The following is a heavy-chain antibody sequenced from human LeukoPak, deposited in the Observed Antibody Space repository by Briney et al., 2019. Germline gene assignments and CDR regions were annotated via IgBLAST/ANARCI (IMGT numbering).Heavy chain of an antibody. CDR2: INHIGST. J-gene: IGHJ3*02. V-gene: IGHV4-34*01. Sequence: SETLSLTCAVYGGSFSGYYWSWIRQPPGKGLEWIGEINHIGSTNYNPSLKSRVTISVDTSKNQFSLKLSSVTAADTAVYYCARSDYHNSGSHTVFDAFDIWGQGTRVTVSS. D-gene: IGHD3-10*01. CDR3: ARSDYHNSGSHTVFDAFDI. CDR1: GGSFSGYY.